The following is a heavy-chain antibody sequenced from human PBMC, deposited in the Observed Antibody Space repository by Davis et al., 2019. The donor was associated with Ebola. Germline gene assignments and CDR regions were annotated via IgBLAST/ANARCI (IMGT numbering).Heavy chain of an antibody. CDR2: TSHNERER. D-gene: IGHD1-1*01. CDR1: GFTFRNYV. Sequence: GESLKISCAVSGFTFRNYVMSWVRQAPGKGLEWVAVTSHNERERFYGESVQGRFTISRDNSENVLYLQMDSLRPDDTAIYFCARALHDEVLDYWGQGTPVTVSS. J-gene: IGHJ4*02. V-gene: IGHV3-30*03. CDR3: ARALHDEVLDY.